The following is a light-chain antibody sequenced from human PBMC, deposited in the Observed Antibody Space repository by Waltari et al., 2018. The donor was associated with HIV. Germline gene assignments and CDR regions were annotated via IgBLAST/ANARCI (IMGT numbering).Light chain of an antibody. Sequence: SYELTQPPSVSVSPGQTARITCSGDALPKQYAYWYQQKSGKAPVLVIYEDSKRPSGIPERFSGSSSGTVATLTISGAQVEDESDYYCYSTDTSGHHRVFGGGTKLTVL. J-gene: IGLJ2*01. V-gene: IGLV3-10*01. CDR2: EDS. CDR1: ALPKQY. CDR3: YSTDTSGHHRV.